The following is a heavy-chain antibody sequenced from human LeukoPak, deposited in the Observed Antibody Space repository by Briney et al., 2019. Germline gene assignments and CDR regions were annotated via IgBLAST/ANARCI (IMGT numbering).Heavy chain of an antibody. D-gene: IGHD2-2*01. J-gene: IGHJ5*02. CDR3: AMNTSSFNWFDP. V-gene: IGHV1-46*01. CDR1: GYTFTSYY. Sequence: ASVKVSCKASGYTFTSYYMHWVRQAPGQGLEYMGIIAPSDGRTSYTQKFQGRVTMTRDMSTSTVYMELSSLRSEDTAVYFCAMNTSSFNWFDPWGQGTLVTVSS. CDR2: IAPSDGRT.